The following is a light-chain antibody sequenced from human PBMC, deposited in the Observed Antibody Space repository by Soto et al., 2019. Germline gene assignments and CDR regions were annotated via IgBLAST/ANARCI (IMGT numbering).Light chain of an antibody. CDR1: QSVSNNY. J-gene: IGKJ5*01. V-gene: IGKV3-20*01. CDR2: GTS. Sequence: DIVLTQSPDTLSLSPGERATLSCRASQSVSNNYLAWYQQKPGQAPRLLIYGTSSRATGIPDRFSGSGSGTDFTLTISRLEPEDFAVFYCQQYGSSITFGQGTRLEI. CDR3: QQYGSSIT.